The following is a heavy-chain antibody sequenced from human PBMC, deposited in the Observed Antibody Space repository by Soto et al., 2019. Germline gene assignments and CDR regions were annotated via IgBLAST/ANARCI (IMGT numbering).Heavy chain of an antibody. V-gene: IGHV3-15*01. CDR2: IKSKTDGGTT. J-gene: IGHJ6*02. CDR3: TTLDTAMVESYYYGMDV. Sequence: GGSLRLSCAASGFTFSNAWMSWVRQAPGKGLEWVGRIKSKTDGGTTDYAAPVKGRFTISRDDSKNTLYLQMNSLKTEDTAVYYCTTLDTAMVESYYYGMDVWGQGTTVTVSS. D-gene: IGHD5-18*01. CDR1: GFTFSNAW.